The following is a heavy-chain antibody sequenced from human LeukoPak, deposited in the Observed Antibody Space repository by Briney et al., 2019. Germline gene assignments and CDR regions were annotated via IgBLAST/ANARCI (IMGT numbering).Heavy chain of an antibody. Sequence: ASVKVSCKASGYTLTSYYMHWVRQAPGQGLEWMGIINPRGGNTIYAQKFQARVTMTRDVSTSTVYMELSSLRSEDTAIYYCAREGGVPTASYTMDAFDIWGQGTMVTVSS. V-gene: IGHV1-46*01. CDR2: INPRGGNT. CDR3: AREGGVPTASYTMDAFDI. CDR1: GYTLTSYY. J-gene: IGHJ3*02. D-gene: IGHD3/OR15-3a*01.